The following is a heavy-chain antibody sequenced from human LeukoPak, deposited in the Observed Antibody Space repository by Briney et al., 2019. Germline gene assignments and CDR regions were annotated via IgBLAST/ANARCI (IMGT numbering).Heavy chain of an antibody. CDR1: GYTFTGYY. D-gene: IGHD6-19*01. CDR2: INPNSGGT. CDR3: ARPSGYSSGWHDY. Sequence: ASVKVSCKASGYTFTGYYMHWVRQAPGRGLEWMGRINPNSGGTNYAQKFQGRVTMTRDTSISTAYMELSRLRSDDTAVYYCARPSGYSSGWHDYWGQGTLVTVSS. J-gene: IGHJ4*02. V-gene: IGHV1-2*06.